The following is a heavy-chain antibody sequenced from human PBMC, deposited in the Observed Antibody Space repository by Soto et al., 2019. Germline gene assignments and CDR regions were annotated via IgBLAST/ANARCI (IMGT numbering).Heavy chain of an antibody. CDR3: ARTVVVVDAFDY. CDR2: INPNSGGT. D-gene: IGHD2-15*01. J-gene: IGHJ4*02. Sequence: ASVKVSCKASGYTFTGYYMHWVRQAPGQGLEWMGWINPNSGGTNYAQKFQGRVTMTRDTSISKAYMELSRLRSDDTAVYYCARTVVVVDAFDYWGQGTLVTVSS. V-gene: IGHV1-2*02. CDR1: GYTFTGYY.